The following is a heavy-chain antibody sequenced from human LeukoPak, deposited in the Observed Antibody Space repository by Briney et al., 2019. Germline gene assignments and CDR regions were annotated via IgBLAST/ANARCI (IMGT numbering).Heavy chain of an antibody. J-gene: IGHJ4*02. CDR2: IYPGDSDT. V-gene: IGHV5-51*01. CDR3: ARLNPYSYGSGPMYY. D-gene: IGHD5-18*01. CDR1: GYSFTSYW. Sequence: GESLKISCKGSGYSFTSYWIGWVRQMPGKGLEWMGIIYPGDSDTRYSPSFQGQVTISADKSISTAYLQWSSLKASDTAMYYCARLNPYSYGSGPMYYWGQGTLVTVSS.